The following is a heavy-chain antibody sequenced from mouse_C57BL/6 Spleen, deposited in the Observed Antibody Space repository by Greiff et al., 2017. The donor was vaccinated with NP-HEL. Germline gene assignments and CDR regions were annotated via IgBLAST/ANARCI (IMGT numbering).Heavy chain of an antibody. Sequence: VKLQESGAELVKPGASVKISCKASGYAFSSYWMNWVKQRPGKGLEWIGQIYPGDGDTNYNGKFKGKATLTADKSSSTAYMQLSSLTSEDSAVYFCARGGYYSNYGGDFFDYWGQGTTLTVSS. J-gene: IGHJ2*01. CDR3: ARGGYYSNYGGDFFDY. D-gene: IGHD2-5*01. CDR1: GYAFSSYW. CDR2: IYPGDGDT. V-gene: IGHV1-80*01.